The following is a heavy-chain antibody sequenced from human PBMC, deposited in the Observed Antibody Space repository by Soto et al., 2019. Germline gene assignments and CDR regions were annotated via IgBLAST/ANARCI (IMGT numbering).Heavy chain of an antibody. Sequence: SETLSRTCAVYGGSFSGYYWSWIRQPPGKGLEWIGEINHSGSTNYNPSLKSRVTISVDTSKNQFSLKLSSVTAADTAVYYCAIEGYGDYEDYYGMDVWGQGTTVTVSS. J-gene: IGHJ6*02. CDR1: GGSFSGYY. CDR3: AIEGYGDYEDYYGMDV. D-gene: IGHD4-17*01. V-gene: IGHV4-34*01. CDR2: INHSGST.